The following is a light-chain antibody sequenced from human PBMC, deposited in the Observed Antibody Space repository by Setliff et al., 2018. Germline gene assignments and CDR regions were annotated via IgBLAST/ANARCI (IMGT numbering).Light chain of an antibody. J-gene: IGLJ1*01. CDR3: SSYTSSGTDV. CDR1: SSDIGGYNY. CDR2: EVS. V-gene: IGLV2-14*01. Sequence: QSALPQPASVSGSPGQSITISCTGTSSDIGGYNYVSWYQQHPGKAPKFMIYEVSNRPSGVSNRFSGSKSGNTASLTISGLQAEDEADYYCSSYTSSGTDVFGSGTKV.